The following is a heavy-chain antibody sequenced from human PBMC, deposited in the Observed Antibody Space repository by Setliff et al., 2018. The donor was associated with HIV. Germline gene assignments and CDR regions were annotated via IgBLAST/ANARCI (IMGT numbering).Heavy chain of an antibody. Sequence: HPGGSLRLSCAASGFTFSSYSMNWVRQAPGKGLEWFSNIWTSSRISYGASVKGRVTITKDRSASTAYMEVSNLRSEDMAVYYCARERDSNGYQFDYWGQGTLVTVSS. D-gene: IGHD3-22*01. J-gene: IGHJ4*02. V-gene: IGHV3-48*01. CDR2: IWTSSRI. CDR1: GFTFSSYS. CDR3: ARERDSNGYQFDY.